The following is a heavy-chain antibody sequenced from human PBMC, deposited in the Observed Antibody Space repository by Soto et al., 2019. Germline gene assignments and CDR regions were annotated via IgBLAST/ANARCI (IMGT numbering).Heavy chain of an antibody. J-gene: IGHJ6*02. V-gene: IGHV3-30-3*01. CDR3: AREATQWLVLWNYYGMDV. Sequence: GGSLRLSCAASGFTFSSYAMHWVRQAPGKGLEWVAVISYDGSNKYYADSVKGRFTISRDNSKNTLYLQMNSLRAEDTAVYYCAREATQWLVLWNYYGMDVWGQGTTVTVSS. CDR2: ISYDGSNK. D-gene: IGHD6-19*01. CDR1: GFTFSSYA.